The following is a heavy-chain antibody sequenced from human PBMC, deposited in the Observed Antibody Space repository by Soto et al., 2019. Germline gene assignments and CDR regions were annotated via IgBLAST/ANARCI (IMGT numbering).Heavy chain of an antibody. D-gene: IGHD1-26*01. J-gene: IGHJ6*02. CDR1: GFTFSSYA. CDR2: ISSNGGST. Sequence: EVQLVESGEGLVQPGGSLRLSCAASGFTFSSYAMHWVRQAPGKGLEYVSAISSNGGSTYYADSVKGRFTISRDNSKNTLYLQMGSLRAEDMAVYYCARGGGSDYYYYGMDVWGQGTTVTVSS. V-gene: IGHV3-64*02. CDR3: ARGGGSDYYYYGMDV.